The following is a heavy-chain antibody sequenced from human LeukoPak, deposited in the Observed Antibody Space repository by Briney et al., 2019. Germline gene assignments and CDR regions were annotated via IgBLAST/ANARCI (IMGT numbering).Heavy chain of an antibody. V-gene: IGHV4-59*01. CDR1: GVSISSYY. J-gene: IGHJ4*02. CDR2: IYYSGST. D-gene: IGHD3-22*01. Sequence: SETLSLTCTVSGVSISSYYWSWIRQPPGKGLEWIGYIYYSGSTNYNPSLKSRVTISVDTSKNQFSLKLGSVTAADTAVYYCARAGSYYDSSGYYSLDYWGQGTLVTVSS. CDR3: ARAGSYYDSSGYYSLDY.